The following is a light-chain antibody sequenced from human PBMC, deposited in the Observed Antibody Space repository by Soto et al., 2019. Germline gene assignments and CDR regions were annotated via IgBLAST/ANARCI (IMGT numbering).Light chain of an antibody. J-gene: IGKJ3*01. V-gene: IGKV3-15*01. CDR1: QNVNSN. Sequence: EIVMTQSPATLSVSPGDRATLSCRASQNVNSNLAWYQQKPGQAPRLLIYGASTRATGIPARFSGSGSGTEFTLTISSLQSEDFAVYYCQQYNEWPFTFGPGTKVDIK. CDR2: GAS. CDR3: QQYNEWPFT.